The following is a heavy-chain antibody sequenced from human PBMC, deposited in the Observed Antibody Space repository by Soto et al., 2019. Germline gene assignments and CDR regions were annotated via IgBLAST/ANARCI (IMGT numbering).Heavy chain of an antibody. CDR3: ARREGSSWFDY. CDR2: IYYSGST. J-gene: IGHJ4*02. CDR1: GGSISSGDYY. D-gene: IGHD6-13*01. V-gene: IGHV4-30-4*01. Sequence: QVQLQESGPGLVKPSQTLYLTCTVSGGSISSGDYYWSWIRQPPGKGLEWIGYIYYSGSTYYNPSLKSRVTISVGTSNNQFSLKLSSVTAADTAVYYCARREGSSWFDYWGQGILVTVSS.